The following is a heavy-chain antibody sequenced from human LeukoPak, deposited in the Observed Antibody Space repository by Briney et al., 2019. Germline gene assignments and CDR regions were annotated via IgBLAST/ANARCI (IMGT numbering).Heavy chain of an antibody. V-gene: IGHV3-48*03. CDR2: ISSSGSTI. CDR3: ARAKSVDTAMWYDP. J-gene: IGHJ5*02. Sequence: PGGSVRLSCAASGFTFSSYEMNWVRQAPGKGLEWVSYISSSGSTIYYADSVKGRFTISRDNAKNSLYLQMNSLRAEDTAVYYCARAKSVDTAMWYDPWGQGTLVTVSS. D-gene: IGHD5-18*01. CDR1: GFTFSSYE.